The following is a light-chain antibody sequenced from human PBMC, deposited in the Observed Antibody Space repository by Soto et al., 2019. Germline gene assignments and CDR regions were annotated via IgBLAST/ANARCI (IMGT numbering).Light chain of an antibody. V-gene: IGKV1-5*03. Sequence: DIQMTQSPSTLSTSVGDRVTITCRASQSISPFLAWYQQQPGKAPKLLIYKASILESGVPSRFSGGGSGTEFTLTISSLQPVDFATYYCQQYKSNLITFGHGTKLEIK. CDR3: QQYKSNLIT. J-gene: IGKJ2*01. CDR2: KAS. CDR1: QSISPF.